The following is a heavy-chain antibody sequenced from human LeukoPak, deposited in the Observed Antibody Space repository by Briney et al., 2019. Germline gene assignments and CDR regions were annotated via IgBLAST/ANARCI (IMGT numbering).Heavy chain of an antibody. D-gene: IGHD2-2*01. CDR3: AXAYCSSTSCPT. CDR1: GFTFSSYA. Sequence: PGGSLSLSCAASGFTFSSYAMSWVRQAPGKGLEWVSSINDSGDSTYYADSVKGRFTISRDNSKNTLYLLMNNLRAEDKAMFYCAXAYCSSTSCPTXGQGTLVTVSS. J-gene: IGHJ5*02. CDR2: INDSGDST. V-gene: IGHV3-23*01.